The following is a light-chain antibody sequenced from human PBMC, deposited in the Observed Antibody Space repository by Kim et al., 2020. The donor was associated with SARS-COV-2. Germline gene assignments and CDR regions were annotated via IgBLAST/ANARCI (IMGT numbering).Light chain of an antibody. J-gene: IGLJ1*01. CDR1: SSDVGVYTY. CDR3: CSYAGSYNV. Sequence: PGPLFTIPCSRTSSDVGVYTYVSWYQPHPGKAPKLMIYDVSKRPSGVPDRFSGSKSGNTASLTISGLQAEDEADYYCCSYAGSYNVFGTGTKVTVL. CDR2: DVS. V-gene: IGLV2-11*01.